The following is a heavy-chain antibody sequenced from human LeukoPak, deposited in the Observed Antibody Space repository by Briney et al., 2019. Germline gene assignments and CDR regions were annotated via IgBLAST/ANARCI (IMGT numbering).Heavy chain of an antibody. V-gene: IGHV3-53*01. D-gene: IGHD5-18*01. CDR3: TRKPPGFSYGWNY. CDR1: GFTVSSNY. J-gene: IGHJ4*02. CDR2: IYNSGST. Sequence: PGGSLRLSCAVSGFTVSSNYMSWVRQAPGKGLESVSIIYNSGSTYYADSVKGRFIISRDSSKNTIYLQMNSLGAEDTAVYHCTRKPPGFSYGWNYWGRGTPVTVSS.